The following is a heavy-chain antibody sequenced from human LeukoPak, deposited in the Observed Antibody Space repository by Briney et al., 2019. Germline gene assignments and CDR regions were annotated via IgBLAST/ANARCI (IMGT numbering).Heavy chain of an antibody. CDR1: GFTFSSFG. J-gene: IGHJ4*02. Sequence: GRSLRLSCEASGFTFSSFGMHWVRQAPGKGLEWVASIRYDGSDKYYGDSVKGRFTISRDNSNNTLFLQMNSLRAEDTSTYYCASATFSNWFYFDQWGQGTLVTVSS. D-gene: IGHD6-13*01. CDR3: ASATFSNWFYFDQ. V-gene: IGHV3-33*01. CDR2: IRYDGSDK.